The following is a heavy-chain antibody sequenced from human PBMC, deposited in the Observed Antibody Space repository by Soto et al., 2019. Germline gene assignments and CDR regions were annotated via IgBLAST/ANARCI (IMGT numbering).Heavy chain of an antibody. V-gene: IGHV1-69*01. Sequence: QVQLVQSGAEVKKPGSSVKVSCTASGGTFSSYAISWVRKAPGQGLEWMGGIIPISGTANYAQKFQGRVTITADESTSTAYMELSSLRSEDTAVYYCARSQGSSTSLEIYYYYYYGMDVWGQGTTVTVSS. CDR2: IIPISGTA. CDR1: GGTFSSYA. D-gene: IGHD2-2*01. J-gene: IGHJ6*02. CDR3: ARSQGSSTSLEIYYYYYYGMDV.